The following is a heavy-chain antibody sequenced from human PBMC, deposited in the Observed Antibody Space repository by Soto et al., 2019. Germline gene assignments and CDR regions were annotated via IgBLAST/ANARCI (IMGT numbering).Heavy chain of an antibody. J-gene: IGHJ6*02. V-gene: IGHV4-39*01. Sequence: SETLSLTCSVSGGSIISNNYYWVWIRQPPGKGLEWIGTIYYNGNTYYSPSLKSRVTISVDTSKNQFSLKVTSVIAADTAVYYCARRLYYDSSGFEGGGMDVWGQGTTDTVSS. CDR3: ARRLYYDSSGFEGGGMDV. CDR1: GGSIISNNYY. CDR2: IYYNGNT. D-gene: IGHD3-22*01.